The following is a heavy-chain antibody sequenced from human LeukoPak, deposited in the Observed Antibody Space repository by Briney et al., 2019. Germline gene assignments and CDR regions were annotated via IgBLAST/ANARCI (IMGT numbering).Heavy chain of an antibody. CDR1: GGSFCGYY. D-gene: IGHD3-16*02. V-gene: IGHV4-34*01. J-gene: IGHJ4*02. CDR2: INHSGST. CDR3: AREAGYYDYVGGSYRSPDFDY. Sequence: PSETLSLTRAVCGGSFCGYYWRWIRPPPGKGLEWIGEINHSGSTNYNPPLKSRVTISVDTSKNQFSLKLSSVSAAGTAVYYCAREAGYYDYVGGSYRSPDFDYWGQGTLVTVSS.